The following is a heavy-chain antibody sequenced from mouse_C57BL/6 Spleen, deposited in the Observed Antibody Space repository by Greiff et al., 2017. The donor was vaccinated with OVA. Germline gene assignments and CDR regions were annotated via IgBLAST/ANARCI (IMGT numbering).Heavy chain of an antibody. CDR2: ISYDGSN. CDR3: ARGDYDYDERDY. J-gene: IGHJ2*01. V-gene: IGHV3-6*01. D-gene: IGHD2-4*01. CDR1: GYSITSGYY. Sequence: EVQRVESGPGLVKPSQSLSLTCSVTGYSITSGYYWNWIRQFPGNKLEWMGYISYDGSNNYNPSLKNRISITRDTSKNQFFLKLNSVTTEDTATYYCARGDYDYDERDYWGQGTTLTVSS.